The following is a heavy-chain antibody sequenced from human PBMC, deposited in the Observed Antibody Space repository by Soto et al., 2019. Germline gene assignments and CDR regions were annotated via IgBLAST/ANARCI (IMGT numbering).Heavy chain of an antibody. CDR2: IYYSGST. Sequence: SETLSLTCTVSGASIDRSNYYWDWIRQPPGKGREWIGYIYYSGSTYYNPSLKSRVTISVDTSKNQFSLKLSSVTAADTAVYYCAREGVGPTWFDPWGQGTLVTVSS. CDR3: AREGVGPTWFDP. CDR1: GASIDRSNYY. J-gene: IGHJ5*02. V-gene: IGHV4-30-4*08. D-gene: IGHD2-15*01.